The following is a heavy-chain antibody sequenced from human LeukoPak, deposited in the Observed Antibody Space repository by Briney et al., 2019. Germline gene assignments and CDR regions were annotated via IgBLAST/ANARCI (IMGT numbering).Heavy chain of an antibody. J-gene: IGHJ4*02. CDR3: ARVPNDL. CDR2: IYYSGST. CDR1: GFSFRSFT. D-gene: IGHD1-1*01. Sequence: PGGSLRLSCAASGFSFRSFTMHWVRQAPGKGLEWIGSIYYSGSTYYNPSLKSRVTISADTSKNQLSLKLSSVTAADTAVYYCARVPNDLWGQGTLVTVSS. V-gene: IGHV4-39*07.